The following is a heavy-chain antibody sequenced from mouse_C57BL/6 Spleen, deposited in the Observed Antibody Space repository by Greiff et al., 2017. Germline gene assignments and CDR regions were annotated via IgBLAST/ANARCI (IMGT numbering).Heavy chain of an antibody. J-gene: IGHJ1*03. Sequence: EVKLMESGGGLVKPGGSLKLSCAASGFTFSSYTMSWVRQTPEKRLEWVATISGGGGNTYYPDSVKGRFTISIDNAKTTLYLQMSSLRSEDTALYYCASLTYYVSCNGRYFSVWGTGPTVTV. CDR1: GFTFSSYT. D-gene: IGHD1-1*01. CDR3: ASLTYYVSCNGRYFSV. V-gene: IGHV5-9*01. CDR2: ISGGGGNT.